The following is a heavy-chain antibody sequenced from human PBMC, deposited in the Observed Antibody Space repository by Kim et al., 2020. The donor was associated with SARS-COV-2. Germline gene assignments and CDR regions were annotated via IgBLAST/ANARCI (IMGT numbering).Heavy chain of an antibody. D-gene: IGHD4-4*01. J-gene: IGHJ4*02. Sequence: DDPAPKMRVTISVGTYRNQFSLRLSAVTAADTAVYYCARVRGVYRAFDYWGQGTLVTVSS. CDR3: ARVRGVYRAFDY. V-gene: IGHV4-34*01.